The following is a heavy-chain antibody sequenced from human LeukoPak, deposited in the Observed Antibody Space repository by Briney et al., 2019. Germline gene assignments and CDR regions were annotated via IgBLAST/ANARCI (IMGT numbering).Heavy chain of an antibody. V-gene: IGHV3-49*03. Sequence: GGSLRLSCTASGFTFGDYAMSWFRQAPGKGLEWVGFIRSKAYGGTTEYAASVKGRFTISRDDSKSIAYLQMNSLKTEDTAVYYCTREWNRPGIVVVPAAMVGTAFDIWGQGTMVTVSS. CDR2: IRSKAYGGTT. CDR3: TREWNRPGIVVVPAAMVGTAFDI. J-gene: IGHJ3*02. D-gene: IGHD2-2*01. CDR1: GFTFGDYA.